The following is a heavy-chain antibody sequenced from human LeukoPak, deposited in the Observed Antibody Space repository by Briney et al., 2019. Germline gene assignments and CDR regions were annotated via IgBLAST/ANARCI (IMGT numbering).Heavy chain of an antibody. CDR3: ARELHSSSWSHYYYYGMDV. CDR1: GFTFSSYA. Sequence: QSGRSLRLSCAASGFTFSSYAMHWVRQAPGKGLEWVAVISYDGSNKYYADSVKGRFTISRDNSKNTLYLQMNSLRAEDTAVYYCARELHSSSWSHYYYYGMDVWGQGTTVTVSS. V-gene: IGHV3-30-3*01. J-gene: IGHJ6*02. D-gene: IGHD6-13*01. CDR2: ISYDGSNK.